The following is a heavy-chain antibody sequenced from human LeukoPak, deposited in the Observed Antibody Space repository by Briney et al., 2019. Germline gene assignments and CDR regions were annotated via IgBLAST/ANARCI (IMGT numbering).Heavy chain of an antibody. D-gene: IGHD2-21*01. J-gene: IGHJ4*02. V-gene: IGHV4-59*12. CDR3: ARDTGGGDFGYYFDY. CDR2: IYYSGST. Sequence: SETLSLTCTVSGGSISSYYWSWIRKPPGKGLGLVGYIYYSGSTNYNPSLKSRVTISVDTSKNQFSLKLSSVTAADTAVYYCARDTGGGDFGYYFDYWGQGTLVTVSS. CDR1: GGSISSYY.